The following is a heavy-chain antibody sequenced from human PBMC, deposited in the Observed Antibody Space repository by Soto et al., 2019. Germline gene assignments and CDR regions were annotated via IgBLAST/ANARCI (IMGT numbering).Heavy chain of an antibody. J-gene: IGHJ4*02. CDR2: INPNSGGT. CDR3: ARVPYDSSGYYPLDY. Sequence: GASVKVSCKASGYTFTGYYMHWVRQAPGQGLEWMGWINPNSGGTNYAQKFQGRVTMTRDTSISTAYMELSRLRSDDTAVYYCARVPYDSSGYYPLDYWGQGTLVTVSS. D-gene: IGHD3-22*01. CDR1: GYTFTGYY. V-gene: IGHV1-2*02.